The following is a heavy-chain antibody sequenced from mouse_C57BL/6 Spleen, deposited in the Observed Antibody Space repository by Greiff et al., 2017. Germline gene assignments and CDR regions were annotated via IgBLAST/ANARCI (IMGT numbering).Heavy chain of an antibody. D-gene: IGHD2-4*01. CDR2: INPYNGGT. V-gene: IGHV1-19*01. Sequence: VQLQQSGPVLVKPGASVKMSCKASGYTFTDYYMNWVKQSHGKSLEWIGVINPYNGGTSYNQKFKGKATLTVDKSSSTAYMELNSLTSEDSAVYYCARKAAYDYEGDFDYWGQGTTLTVSS. CDR1: GYTFTDYY. CDR3: ARKAAYDYEGDFDY. J-gene: IGHJ2*01.